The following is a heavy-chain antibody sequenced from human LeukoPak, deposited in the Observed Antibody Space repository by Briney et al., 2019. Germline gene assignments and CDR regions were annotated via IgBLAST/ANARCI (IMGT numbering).Heavy chain of an antibody. CDR3: AREGVYSYGYYYYYYMDV. J-gene: IGHJ6*03. V-gene: IGHV1-8*03. CDR2: MNPNSGNT. Sequence: ASVKVSCKASGYTFTSYDINWVRQATGQGLEWMGWMNPNSGNTGYAQKFQGRVTITRNTAISTAYMELSSLRSEDTAVYYCAREGVYSYGYYYYYYMDVWGKGTTVTVSS. D-gene: IGHD5-18*01. CDR1: GYTFTSYD.